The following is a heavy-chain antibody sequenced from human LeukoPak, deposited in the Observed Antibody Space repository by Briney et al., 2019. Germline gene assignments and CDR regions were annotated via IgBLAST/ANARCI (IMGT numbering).Heavy chain of an antibody. J-gene: IGHJ4*02. V-gene: IGHV5-51*01. CDR3: ARQASYGYLIDY. CDR2: IYPYDSDT. CDR1: GYSFTGYW. D-gene: IGHD5-18*01. Sequence: GESLKISCKGSGYSFTGYWIGWVRQMPGKGLEWMGIIYPYDSDTRYSPSFQGQVTISGDKSISTAYLQWSILKASDTAMYYCARQASYGYLIDYWGQGTLVTVSS.